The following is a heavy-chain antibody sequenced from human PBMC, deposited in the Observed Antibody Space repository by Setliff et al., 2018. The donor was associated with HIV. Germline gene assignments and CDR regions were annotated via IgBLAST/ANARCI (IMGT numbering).Heavy chain of an antibody. J-gene: IGHJ4*02. CDR1: GVSTSSSSYY. V-gene: IGHV4-39*01. Sequence: SETLSLTCTVSGVSTSSSSYYWGWIRQPPGKGLDWIGYVYYSGSTYYNPSLKSRLTISVDPSKNHFSLRLSSVTATDTAVYYCVRQGAVTGHSFDSWGPGALVTVSS. D-gene: IGHD6-19*01. CDR3: VRQGAVTGHSFDS. CDR2: VYYSGST.